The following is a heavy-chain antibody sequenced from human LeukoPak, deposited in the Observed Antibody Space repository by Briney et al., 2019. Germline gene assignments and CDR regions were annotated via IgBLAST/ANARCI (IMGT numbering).Heavy chain of an antibody. J-gene: IGHJ3*02. V-gene: IGHV4-34*01. Sequence: PSETLSLTCSVYGGSFSDYFWSWIRQSPGKGLEWIGEIDDGGNTNYNPSLMSRVIVSMEKSKKQFSLVMRSVAAADTAVYYCARFSRITWGDWGDAFDIWGHGTTVIVSS. CDR2: IDDGGNT. D-gene: IGHD2-21*02. CDR3: ARFSRITWGDWGDAFDI. CDR1: GGSFSDYF.